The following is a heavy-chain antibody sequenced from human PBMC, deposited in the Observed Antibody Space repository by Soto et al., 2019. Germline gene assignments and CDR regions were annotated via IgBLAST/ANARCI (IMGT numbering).Heavy chain of an antibody. V-gene: IGHV3-74*01. Sequence: GGSLRLSCAASGFTFSSYWMHWVRQAPGKGLVWVSRINSDGSSATYADSVKGRFTVSRDNAKNTLYLQMNSLRAEDTAVYYCARDLPTNGDGMDVWGQGTMVTVSS. J-gene: IGHJ6*02. CDR2: INSDGSSA. D-gene: IGHD2-8*01. CDR1: GFTFSSYW. CDR3: ARDLPTNGDGMDV.